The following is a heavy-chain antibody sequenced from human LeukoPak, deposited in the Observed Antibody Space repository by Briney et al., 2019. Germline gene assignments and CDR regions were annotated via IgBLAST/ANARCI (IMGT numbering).Heavy chain of an antibody. V-gene: IGHV1-2*02. CDR2: INPNSGGT. J-gene: IGHJ4*02. CDR3: ARGGTAVTFVNY. D-gene: IGHD1/OR15-1a*01. CDR1: GYTFTGYY. Sequence: ASVKVSCKASGYTFTGYYIHWVRQAPGQGLEWMGWINPNSGGTNYGQNFQGRVTMTRDTSITTAYMELSRLRSFDTAVYFCARGGTAVTFVNYWGQGTLVTVSS.